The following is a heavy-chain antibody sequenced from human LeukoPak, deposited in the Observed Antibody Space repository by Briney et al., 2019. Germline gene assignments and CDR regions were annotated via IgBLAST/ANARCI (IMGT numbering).Heavy chain of an antibody. CDR1: GGSFSVYY. D-gene: IGHD3-10*01. V-gene: IGHV4-34*01. J-gene: IGHJ4*02. CDR2: INHSGST. CDR3: ARVGERLITMVRGVIYYFDY. Sequence: SETLSLTCAVSGGSFSVYYWSWIRQPPGRGLEWIGEINHSGSTNYNPSLKSRVTISVDTSKNQFSLKLSSVTAADTAVYYCARVGERLITMVRGVIYYFDYWGQGTLVTVSS.